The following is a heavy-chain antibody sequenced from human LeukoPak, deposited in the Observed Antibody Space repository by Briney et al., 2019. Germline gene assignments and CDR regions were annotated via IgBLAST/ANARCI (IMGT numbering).Heavy chain of an antibody. CDR3: ARRSAYSSGWYFDY. CDR2: IYYSGST. J-gene: IGHJ4*02. D-gene: IGHD6-19*01. V-gene: IGHV4-39*01. Sequence: GSLRLSCAASGFTFSDYYMSWIRQPPGKGLEWIGSIYYSGSTYYNPSLKSRVTISVDTSKNQFSLKLSSVTAADTAVYYCARRSAYSSGWYFDYWGQGTLVTVSS. CDR1: GFTFSDYY.